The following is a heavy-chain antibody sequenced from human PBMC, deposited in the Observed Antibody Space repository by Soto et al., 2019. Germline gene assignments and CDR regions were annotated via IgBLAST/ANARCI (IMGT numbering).Heavy chain of an antibody. CDR3: ARAFDSSGYYHAEYFQH. CDR1: GYTFTSYA. Sequence: QVQLVQSGAEVKKPGASVKVSCKASGYTFTSYAMHWVRQAPGQRLEWMGWINAGNGNTKYSQKFQGRVTITRDTSASTAYMELSSLRSEDTAVYYCARAFDSSGYYHAEYFQHWCQGTLVTVSS. J-gene: IGHJ1*01. CDR2: INAGNGNT. V-gene: IGHV1-3*01. D-gene: IGHD3-22*01.